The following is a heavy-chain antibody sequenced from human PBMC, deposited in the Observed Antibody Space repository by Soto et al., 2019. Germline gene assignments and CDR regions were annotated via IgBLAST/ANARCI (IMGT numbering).Heavy chain of an antibody. J-gene: IGHJ5*02. CDR2: IIPIFGTA. V-gene: IGHV1-69*13. D-gene: IGHD1-7*01. CDR3: ARDQAGNSRWRYNGLDP. Sequence: SVKVSCKASGGTFSGYAISWVRQAPGQGLEWMGGIIPIFGTANYAQKFQGRVTITADESTSTAYMELSSLRSEDTAVYYCARDQAGNSRWRYNGLDPWGQGTLVT. CDR1: GGTFSGYA.